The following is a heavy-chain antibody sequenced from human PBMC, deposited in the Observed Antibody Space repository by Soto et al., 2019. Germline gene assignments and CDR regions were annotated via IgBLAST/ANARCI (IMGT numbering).Heavy chain of an antibody. Sequence: PSETLSLTCAVYGGSFSGYYWSWIRQPPGKGLEWIGEINHSGSTNYNPSLKSRVTISVDTSKNQFSLKLSSVTAADTAVYYCARQASYSYDILTGLAWWFAPWGQGTLVTVSS. V-gene: IGHV4-34*01. CDR3: ARQASYSYDILTGLAWWFAP. CDR1: GGSFSGYY. CDR2: INHSGST. D-gene: IGHD3-9*01. J-gene: IGHJ5*02.